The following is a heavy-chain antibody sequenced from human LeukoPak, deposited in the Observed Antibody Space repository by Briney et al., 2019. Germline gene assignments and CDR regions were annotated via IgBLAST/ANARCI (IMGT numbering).Heavy chain of an antibody. D-gene: IGHD6-13*01. V-gene: IGHV3-30-3*01. CDR3: ARDRGGSSWPLDY. CDR2: ISYDGSNK. CDR1: GFTFSSYA. J-gene: IGHJ4*02. Sequence: GGSLRLSCAASGFTFSSYAMHWVRQAPGKELEWVAVISYDGSNKYYADSVRGRFTISRDNSKNTLYLQMNSLRAEDTAVYYCARDRGGSSWPLDYWGQGTLVTVSS.